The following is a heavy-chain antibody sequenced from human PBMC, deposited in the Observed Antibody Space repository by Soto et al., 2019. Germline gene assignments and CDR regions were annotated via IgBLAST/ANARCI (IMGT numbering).Heavy chain of an antibody. Sequence: QVQLVESGGGVVQPGRSLRLSCAASGFTFSSYGMHWVRQAPGKGLEWVAVISYDGSNKYYADSVKGRFTISRDNSKNMLYLQMNSLRAEDTAVYHCAKDTQVGATTGAIDYWGQGTLVTVSS. CDR2: ISYDGSNK. V-gene: IGHV3-30*18. D-gene: IGHD1-26*01. CDR3: AKDTQVGATTGAIDY. CDR1: GFTFSSYG. J-gene: IGHJ4*02.